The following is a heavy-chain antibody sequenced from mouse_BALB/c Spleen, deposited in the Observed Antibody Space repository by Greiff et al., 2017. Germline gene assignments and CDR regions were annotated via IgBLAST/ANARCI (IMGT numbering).Heavy chain of an antibody. CDR3: ARGRSTMITTRAMDY. CDR1: GFTFSSYA. Sequence: EVQLVESGGGLVKPGGSLKLSCAASGFTFSSYAMSWVRQTPEKRLEWVASISSGGSTYYPDSVKGRFTISRDNARNILYLQMSSLRSEDTAMYYCARGRSTMITTRAMDYWGQGTSVTVSS. V-gene: IGHV5-6-5*01. J-gene: IGHJ4*01. D-gene: IGHD2-4*01. CDR2: ISSGGST.